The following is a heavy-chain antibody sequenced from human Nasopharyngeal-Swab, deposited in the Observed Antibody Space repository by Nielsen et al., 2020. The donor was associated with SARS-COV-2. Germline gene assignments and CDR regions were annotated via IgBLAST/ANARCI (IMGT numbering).Heavy chain of an antibody. CDR2: INNSGST. CDR3: ARGLSGVVPAPILGLGPYYSYYYMDV. V-gene: IGHV4-34*01. Sequence: SETLSLTCVVYGGSFTSSNWGWIRQPPGKGLEWIAEINNSGSTNYNPSLKSRVTISVDTSKNQFSLKLTPVTAADTAVYYCARGLSGVVPAPILGLGPYYSYYYMDVWAKGTTVAVSS. CDR1: GGSFTSSN. D-gene: IGHD2-2*01. J-gene: IGHJ6*03.